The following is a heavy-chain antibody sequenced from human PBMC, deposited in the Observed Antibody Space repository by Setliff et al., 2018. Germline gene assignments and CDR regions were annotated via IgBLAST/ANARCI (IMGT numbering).Heavy chain of an antibody. CDR1: GGSISSGGYY. V-gene: IGHV4-31*03. J-gene: IGHJ3*01. CDR3: ARDRRIVGARHAFDF. D-gene: IGHD1-26*01. Sequence: LSLTCTVSGGSISSGGYYWSWIRQHPGKGLEWIGYIYYSGSTYYNPSLKSRVTISVDTSKNQFSLKLSSVTAADTAVYYCARDRRIVGARHAFDFWGQGTVVTVSS. CDR2: IYYSGST.